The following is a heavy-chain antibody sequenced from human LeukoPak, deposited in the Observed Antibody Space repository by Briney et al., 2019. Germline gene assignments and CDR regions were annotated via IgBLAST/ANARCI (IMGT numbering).Heavy chain of an antibody. J-gene: IGHJ5*02. D-gene: IGHD6-13*01. CDR1: GYTLTELS. V-gene: IGHV1-24*01. Sequence: ASVKVSCKVSGYTLTELSMHWVRRAPGKGLEWMGGFDPEDGETIYAQKFQGRVTMTEDTSTDTAYMELSSLRSEDTAVYYCATSIAAALPYGWFDPWGQGTLVTVSS. CDR3: ATSIAAALPYGWFDP. CDR2: FDPEDGET.